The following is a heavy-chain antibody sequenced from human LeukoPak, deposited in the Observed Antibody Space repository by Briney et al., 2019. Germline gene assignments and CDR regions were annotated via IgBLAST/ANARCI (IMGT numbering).Heavy chain of an antibody. CDR2: IYYIGRT. CDR3: ARRLYSSGYGDWFDP. V-gene: IGHV4-59*08. J-gene: IGHJ5*02. Sequence: PSETLSLTCTASSGFISGHSWTWIRQPRGKGLEWIGHIYYIGRTNYNPSLESRVTISVDTSKNQVSLKLSSVTAADTAVYYCARRLYSSGYGDWFDPWGQGILVTVSS. D-gene: IGHD6-19*01. CDR1: SGFISGHS.